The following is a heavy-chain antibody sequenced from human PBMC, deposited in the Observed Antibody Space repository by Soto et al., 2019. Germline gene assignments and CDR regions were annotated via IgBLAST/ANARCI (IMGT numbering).Heavy chain of an antibody. Sequence: QITLKESGPTLVKPTQTLTLTCTFSGFSLTTSGVGVGWIRQSPGKALEWLALVYWNHDKRYNSSLKTRLTISKDTSKNQVVLTMADMDPVDTATYFCVHEYSSSNWIEPWGQGTLVTVSS. D-gene: IGHD2-21*01. CDR1: GFSLTTSGVG. J-gene: IGHJ5*02. V-gene: IGHV2-5*01. CDR3: VHEYSSSNWIEP. CDR2: VYWNHDK.